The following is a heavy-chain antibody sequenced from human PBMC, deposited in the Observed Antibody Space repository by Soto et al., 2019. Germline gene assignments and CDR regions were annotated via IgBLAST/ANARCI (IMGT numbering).Heavy chain of an antibody. Sequence: GGSLRLSCEASGFTFSSYAMSWVRQAPGKGLEWVSGIRGGGSTTYYADSVKGRFTISRDNSKNTLYLQVNSLRAEDTAVYYCARDQAAGGTISRYFQDWGQGTLVTVSS. CDR2: IRGGGSTT. CDR1: GFTFSSYA. J-gene: IGHJ1*01. V-gene: IGHV3-23*01. D-gene: IGHD6-13*01. CDR3: ARDQAAGGTISRYFQD.